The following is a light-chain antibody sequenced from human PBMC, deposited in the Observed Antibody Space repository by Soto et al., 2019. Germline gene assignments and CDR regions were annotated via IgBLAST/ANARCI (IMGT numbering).Light chain of an antibody. CDR1: QSVDNY. CDR3: QQRGNWPPIT. CDR2: DAS. Sequence: EIVLTQSPATLSLSPGERASLSCRASQSVDNYLAWYQQKPGQAPRLLIYDASNRAAGIPARFSGSGYGTDFTLTISSLEPKDFAVYYCQQRGNWPPITFGQGTRLEIK. J-gene: IGKJ5*01. V-gene: IGKV3-11*01.